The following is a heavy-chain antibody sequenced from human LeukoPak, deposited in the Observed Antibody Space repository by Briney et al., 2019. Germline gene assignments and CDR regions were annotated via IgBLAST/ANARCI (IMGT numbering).Heavy chain of an antibody. CDR1: GYTLTELS. J-gene: IGHJ1*01. V-gene: IGHV1-24*01. Sequence: WASVKVSCKVSGYTLTELSMHWVRQAPGKGLEWMGGFDPEDGETIYAQKFQGRVTMTEDTSTDTAYMELSSLRSEDTAVYYCATDQRGYSSSSEYFQHWGQGTLVTVSS. CDR2: FDPEDGET. CDR3: ATDQRGYSSSSEYFQH. D-gene: IGHD6-6*01.